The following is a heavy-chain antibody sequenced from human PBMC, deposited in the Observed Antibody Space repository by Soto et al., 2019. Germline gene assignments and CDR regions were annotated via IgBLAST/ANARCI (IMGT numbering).Heavy chain of an antibody. Sequence: PGGSLRLSCAASGFTFSSYGMHWVRQAPGKGLEWVAVISYDGSNKYYADSVKGRFTISRDNSKNTLYLQMNSLRAEDTAVYYCAKDGGSYPRFDPWGQGTLVTVSS. D-gene: IGHD1-26*01. J-gene: IGHJ5*02. CDR3: AKDGGSYPRFDP. CDR1: GFTFSSYG. CDR2: ISYDGSNK. V-gene: IGHV3-30*18.